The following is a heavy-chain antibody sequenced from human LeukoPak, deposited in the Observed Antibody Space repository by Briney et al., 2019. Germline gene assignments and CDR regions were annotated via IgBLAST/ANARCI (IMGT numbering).Heavy chain of an antibody. CDR2: IYYSGST. CDR1: GGSISSSSYY. Sequence: SETLSLTCTVSGGSISSSSYYWGWIRQPPGKGLEWIGSIYYSGSTYYNPSLKSRVTISVDTSKNQFSLKLSSVTAADTAVYYCYSVAAAGTDSWGQGTLVTVSS. V-gene: IGHV4-39*07. CDR3: YSVAAAGTDS. D-gene: IGHD6-13*01. J-gene: IGHJ4*02.